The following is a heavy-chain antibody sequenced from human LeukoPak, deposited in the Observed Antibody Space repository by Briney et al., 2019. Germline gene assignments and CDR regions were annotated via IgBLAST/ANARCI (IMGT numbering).Heavy chain of an antibody. CDR2: ISSSGSTI. V-gene: IGHV3-48*03. CDR3: AKGLPMAPTIIDY. J-gene: IGHJ4*02. D-gene: IGHD5-24*01. CDR1: GFTFSSYE. Sequence: GGSLRLSCAASGFTFSSYEMNWVRQAPGKGLEWVSYISSSGSTIYYADSVKGRFTISRDNSKNTLYLQMNSLRAEDTAVYYCAKGLPMAPTIIDYWGQGTLVTVSS.